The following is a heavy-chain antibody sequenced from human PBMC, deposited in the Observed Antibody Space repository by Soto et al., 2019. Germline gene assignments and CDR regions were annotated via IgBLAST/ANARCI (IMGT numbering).Heavy chain of an antibody. V-gene: IGHV1-3*01. Sequence: ASVKVSCKASGYTFTRYAMHWVRQAPGQRPEWMGWINPGNGDTKYSEKLQGRVTFTRDTSATTIYMELSSLRSEDTTLYYCARNSYISGDDDSYYFDYWGQGTPVTVSS. D-gene: IGHD2-21*02. J-gene: IGHJ4*02. CDR1: GYTFTRYA. CDR3: ARNSYISGDDDSYYFDY. CDR2: INPGNGDT.